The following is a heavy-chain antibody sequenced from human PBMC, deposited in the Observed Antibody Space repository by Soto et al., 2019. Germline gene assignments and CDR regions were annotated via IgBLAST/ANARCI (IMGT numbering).Heavy chain of an antibody. CDR1: GYTFTSYA. D-gene: IGHD3-22*01. V-gene: IGHV1-3*01. Sequence: ASVKVSCKASGYTFTSYAMHWVRQAPGQRLEWMGWINAGNGNTKYSQKFQGRVTITRDTSASTAYMELSSLRSEDTAVYYCARAGGSYYYDSKNAFDIWGQGTMVTVSS. J-gene: IGHJ3*02. CDR2: INAGNGNT. CDR3: ARAGGSYYYDSKNAFDI.